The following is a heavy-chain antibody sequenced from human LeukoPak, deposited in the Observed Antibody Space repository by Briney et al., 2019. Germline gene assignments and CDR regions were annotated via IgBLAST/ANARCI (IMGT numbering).Heavy chain of an antibody. J-gene: IGHJ4*02. V-gene: IGHV3-74*01. D-gene: IGHD2-15*01. CDR3: ARVDPTLGYCSGGSCHTFDY. CDR2: INSDGSST. CDR1: GFTFSSYW. Sequence: GGSLRLSCAASGFTFSSYWMHWVRQAPGKGLVWVSRINSDGSSTSYADSAKGRFTISRDNAKNTLYLQMNSLRAEDTAVYYCARVDPTLGYCSGGSCHTFDYWGQGTLVTVSS.